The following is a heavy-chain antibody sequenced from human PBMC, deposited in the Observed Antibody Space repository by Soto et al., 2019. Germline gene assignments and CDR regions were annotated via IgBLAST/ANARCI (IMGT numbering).Heavy chain of an antibody. V-gene: IGHV1-69*13. CDR3: ARDLYQLLYYYGMDV. D-gene: IGHD2-2*01. J-gene: IGHJ6*02. CDR2: IIPIFGTA. CDR1: GGTFSSYA. Sequence: ASVKVSCRASGGTFSSYAISWVRQAPGQGLEWMGGIIPIFGTANYAQKFQGRVTITADESTSTAYMELSSLRSEDTAVYYCARDLYQLLYYYGMDVWGQGTTVTVSS.